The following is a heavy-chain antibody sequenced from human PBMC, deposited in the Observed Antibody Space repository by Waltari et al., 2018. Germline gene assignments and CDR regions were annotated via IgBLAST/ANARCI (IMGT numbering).Heavy chain of an antibody. D-gene: IGHD1-1*01. Sequence: VRLVESGGGLIHPGGSLRLSCAASGLSVSNNYMHWVRQAPGKGLEWVSVIYTGEMTYCSDAVKGRFTITRDISKNMVYLQMNNLRAEDTALYYCARDTTSRERAGDWGQGTLVTVSS. CDR1: GLSVSNNY. CDR2: IYTGEMT. J-gene: IGHJ4*02. CDR3: ARDTTSRERAGD. V-gene: IGHV3-53*01.